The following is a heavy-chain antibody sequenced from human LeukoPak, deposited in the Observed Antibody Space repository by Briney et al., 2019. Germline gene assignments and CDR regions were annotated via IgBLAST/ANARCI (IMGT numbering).Heavy chain of an antibody. V-gene: IGHV3-30*04. CDR3: ARASGSGVGGDYYYYMDV. D-gene: IGHD3-10*01. CDR2: ISYDGSNK. CDR1: GFTFSSYA. Sequence: GGSLRLSCAASGFTFSSYAMHWVRQAPGKGLEWVAVISYDGSNKYYADSVKGRFTISRDNSKNTLYLQMNSLRAEDTAVYYCARASGSGVGGDYYYYMDVWGKGTTVTASS. J-gene: IGHJ6*03.